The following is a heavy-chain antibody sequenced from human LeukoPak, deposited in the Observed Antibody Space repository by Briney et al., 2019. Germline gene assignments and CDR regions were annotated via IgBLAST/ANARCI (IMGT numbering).Heavy chain of an antibody. V-gene: IGHV3-30-3*01. J-gene: IGHJ6*02. D-gene: IGHD2-21*01. Sequence: PGGSLRLSCAASGLTFSSYAMHWVRQAPGRGLEWVAVISYDGSNKYYADSVKGRFTISRDNSKNTLYLQMNSLRAEDTAVYYYARDVVVKGMDVRGQGTTVTVSS. CDR2: ISYDGSNK. CDR1: GLTFSSYA. CDR3: ARDVVVKGMDV.